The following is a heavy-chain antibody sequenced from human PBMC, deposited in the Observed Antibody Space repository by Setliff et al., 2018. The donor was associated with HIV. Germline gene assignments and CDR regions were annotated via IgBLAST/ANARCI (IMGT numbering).Heavy chain of an antibody. D-gene: IGHD4-17*01. J-gene: IGHJ4*02. Sequence: SETLSLTCTVSDASISTSDFLWGWIRQSPGKGLEWIGSSYYSSRTYYNPSLKNRVTISADTSKNHLSLKLTSLTAADTAVYYCGRLETGPATSAYGPFNSWGQGKMVTVS. CDR3: GRLETGPATSAYGPFNS. V-gene: IGHV4-39*02. CDR1: DASISTSDFL. CDR2: SYYSSRT.